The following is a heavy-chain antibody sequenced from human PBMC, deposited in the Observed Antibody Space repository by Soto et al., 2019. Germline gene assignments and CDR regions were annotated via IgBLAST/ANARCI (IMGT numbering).Heavy chain of an antibody. CDR3: ASFGVASMNWFDP. V-gene: IGHV4-30-4*01. D-gene: IGHD3-3*01. CDR1: GVSITSGDYY. Sequence: PSETLSLTCTVSGVSITSGDYYWNWIRQPPGKGLEWIGNIDYSGNTYYNPSLKSRVTISLDTSKNQFSLKLRSVTAADTAVYYCASFGVASMNWFDPWGQGTLVTVSS. CDR2: IDYSGNT. J-gene: IGHJ5*02.